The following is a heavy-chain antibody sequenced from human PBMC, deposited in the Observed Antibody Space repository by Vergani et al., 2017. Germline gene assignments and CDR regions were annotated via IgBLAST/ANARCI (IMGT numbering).Heavy chain of an antibody. D-gene: IGHD3-3*01. V-gene: IGHV1-46*01. Sequence: QVQLVQSGAEVKKPGASVKVSCKASGYTFTSYYMHWVRQAPGQGLEWMGIINPSGGSTSYAQKFQGRVTMTRDTSTSTVYMELSSLRSEDTAVYYCARVHTQTYYDFWSGYSVFDYWGQGTLVTVSS. CDR1: GYTFTSYY. J-gene: IGHJ4*02. CDR2: INPSGGST. CDR3: ARVHTQTYYDFWSGYSVFDY.